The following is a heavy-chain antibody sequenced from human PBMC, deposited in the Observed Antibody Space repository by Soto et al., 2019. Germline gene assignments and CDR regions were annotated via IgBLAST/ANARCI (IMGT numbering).Heavy chain of an antibody. Sequence: QVRLVQSGPEVRRPGASVTVSCKASGYTFTHYFIHWVRRAPGQGLEWMGYINPKSGDTHYSQTFRGRVSMTVDTSTDTASVGLGSLKSDDTAVYFCARVPGHKNSRGDFWGQGTPITVSS. D-gene: IGHD3-10*01. CDR1: GYTFTHYF. CDR3: ARVPGHKNSRGDF. CDR2: INPKSGDT. V-gene: IGHV1-2*02. J-gene: IGHJ4*02.